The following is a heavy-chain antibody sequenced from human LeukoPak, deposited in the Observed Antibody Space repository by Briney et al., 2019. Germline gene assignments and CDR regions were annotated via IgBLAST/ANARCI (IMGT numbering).Heavy chain of an antibody. V-gene: IGHV4-61*02. Sequence: SETLSLTCTVSGGSISSGSYYWSRIRQPAGKGLEWIGRIYTSGSTNYNPSLKSRVTISVDTSKNQFSLKLSSVTAADTAVYYCARDVQQLVETGYYYYYMDVWGKGTTVTVSS. J-gene: IGHJ6*03. D-gene: IGHD6-6*01. CDR1: GGSISSGSYY. CDR3: ARDVQQLVETGYYYYYMDV. CDR2: IYTSGST.